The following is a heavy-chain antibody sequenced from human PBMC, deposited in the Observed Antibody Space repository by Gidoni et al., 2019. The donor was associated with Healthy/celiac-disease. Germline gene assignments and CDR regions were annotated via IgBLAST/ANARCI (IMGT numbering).Heavy chain of an antibody. CDR2: IIWNSCSI. V-gene: IGHV3-9*01. J-gene: IGHJ3*02. CDR3: AKDIEQLAPVGAFDI. D-gene: IGHD6-6*01. Sequence: EVQLGETGGGLGQTGRSLRIACAACGFTFDGYAMHWVRQAPGKGLELFSGIIWNSCSIGYADSVKCRFTISRDNAKNSLYLQMNSLRAEDTALYYCAKDIEQLAPVGAFDIWGQGTMVTVSS. CDR1: GFTFDGYA.